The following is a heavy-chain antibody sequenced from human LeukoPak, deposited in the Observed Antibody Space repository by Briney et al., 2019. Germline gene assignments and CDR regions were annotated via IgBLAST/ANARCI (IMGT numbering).Heavy chain of an antibody. J-gene: IGHJ6*02. D-gene: IGHD3-10*01. CDR1: GGSISSYY. CDR2: IYYSGST. CDR3: ARDGFYGSGSPCAYYYYGMDV. Sequence: SETLSLTCTVSGGSISSYYWSWIRQPPGKGLEWSGYIYYSGSTNYNPSLKSRVTISVDTSKNQFSLKLSSVTAADTAVYYCARDGFYGSGSPCAYYYYGMDVWGQGTAVTVSS. V-gene: IGHV4-59*01.